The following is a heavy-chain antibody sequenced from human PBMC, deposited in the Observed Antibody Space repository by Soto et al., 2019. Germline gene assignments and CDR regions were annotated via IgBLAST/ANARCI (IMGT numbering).Heavy chain of an antibody. CDR2: ISGSGDST. V-gene: IGHV3-23*01. J-gene: IGHJ6*02. Sequence: GQLLESGGGLVQPGGSLRLSCAASGFTFSSYAMSWVRQAPGKGLEWVSVISGSGDSTYYADSVRGRFTISRDNSKNTLYLQMNSLRAEDTAVYYCAKDRDGAAAGPTKFYGMDVWDQGTTVTVSS. CDR3: AKDRDGAAAGPTKFYGMDV. CDR1: GFTFSSYA. D-gene: IGHD6-13*01.